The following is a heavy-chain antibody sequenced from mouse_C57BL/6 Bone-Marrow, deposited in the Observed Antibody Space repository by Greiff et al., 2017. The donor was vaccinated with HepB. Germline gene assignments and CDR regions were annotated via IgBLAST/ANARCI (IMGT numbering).Heavy chain of an antibody. J-gene: IGHJ1*03. CDR1: GYTFTSYG. CDR3: ARDYGSIYWYFDV. CDR2: IYPRSGNT. Sequence: QVQLQQSGAELARPGASVKLSCKASGYTFTSYGISWVKQRTGKGLEWIGEIYPRSGNTYYNEKFKGKATLTADKSSSTAYMELRSLTSEDSAVYFCARDYGSIYWYFDVWGTGTTVTVSS. V-gene: IGHV1-81*01. D-gene: IGHD1-1*01.